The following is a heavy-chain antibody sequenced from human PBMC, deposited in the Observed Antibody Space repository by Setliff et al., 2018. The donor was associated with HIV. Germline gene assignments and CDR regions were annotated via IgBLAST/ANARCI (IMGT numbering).Heavy chain of an antibody. CDR1: GGSITSGGFY. D-gene: IGHD2-2*01. Sequence: SETLSLTCTDSGGSITSGGFYWSWIRQYPQKGLEWIGYIYYSGGTYYNPSLKSRVTMSVDKSKNQFSLKLSSVTAADTAVYYCARGDAMTSLGAFDIWGQGTMVTVSS. CDR3: ARGDAMTSLGAFDI. CDR2: IYYSGGT. V-gene: IGHV4-31*03. J-gene: IGHJ3*02.